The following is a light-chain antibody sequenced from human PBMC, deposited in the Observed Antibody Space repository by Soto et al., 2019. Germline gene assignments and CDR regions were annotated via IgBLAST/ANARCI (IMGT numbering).Light chain of an antibody. J-gene: IGLJ2*01. Sequence: QPVLTQPPSVSEAPRQRVTISCSGSSSNIGNNAVNWYQQLPGKAPKLLIYYDDLLPSGVSDRFSGSKSGTSASLGISGLQSEDEADYYCAAWDDSLNGPVFGGGTKLTVL. V-gene: IGLV1-36*01. CDR3: AAWDDSLNGPV. CDR1: SSNIGNNA. CDR2: YDD.